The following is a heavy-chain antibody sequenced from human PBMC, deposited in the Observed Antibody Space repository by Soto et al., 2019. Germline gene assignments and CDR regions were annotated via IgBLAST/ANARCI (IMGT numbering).Heavy chain of an antibody. D-gene: IGHD6-6*01. CDR2: ISYDGSNK. CDR1: GFTFSSYA. V-gene: IGHV3-30-3*01. Sequence: GGSLRLSCAASGFTFSSYAMHWVRQAPGKGLEWVAVISYDGSNKYYADSVKGRFTISRDNSKNTLYLQMNSLRAEDTAVYYCARDLKFRYRRSSSFYYYYGMDVWGQGTTVTGAS. CDR3: ARDLKFRYRRSSSFYYYYGMDV. J-gene: IGHJ6*02.